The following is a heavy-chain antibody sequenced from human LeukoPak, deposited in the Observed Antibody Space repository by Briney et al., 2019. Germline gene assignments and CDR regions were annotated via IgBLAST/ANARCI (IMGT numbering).Heavy chain of an antibody. Sequence: SETLSLTCTVSGGSISSYYWSWIRQPPGKGLEYIGSIYYSGSTNYNPSLRSRVTISVDTSKYQISLRLTSVTAADTAVYYCARGRLGSSWGDYMDVWGKGTTVTVSS. CDR2: IYYSGST. J-gene: IGHJ6*03. CDR1: GGSISSYY. D-gene: IGHD6-13*01. V-gene: IGHV4-59*01. CDR3: ARGRLGSSWGDYMDV.